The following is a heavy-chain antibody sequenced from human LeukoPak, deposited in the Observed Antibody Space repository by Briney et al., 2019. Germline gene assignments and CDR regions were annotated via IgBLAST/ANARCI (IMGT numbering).Heavy chain of an antibody. J-gene: IGHJ4*02. CDR2: IWYDGSNK. CDR3: ATNAYYFDY. V-gene: IGHV3-30*04. Sequence: PGGSLRLSCEASEFTFSSYAMHWVRQAPGKGLEWVAVIWYDGSNKYYADSVKGRFTISRDNSKNTLYLQMNSLRAEDTAVYYCATNAYYFDYWGQGTLVTVSS. CDR1: EFTFSSYA.